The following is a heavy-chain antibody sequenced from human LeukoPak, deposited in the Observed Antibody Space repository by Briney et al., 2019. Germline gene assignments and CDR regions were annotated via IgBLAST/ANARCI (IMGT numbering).Heavy chain of an antibody. CDR2: ISSSGGAT. Sequence: GGSLRLSCAVSGITLSNYGMTWVRQAPGEGLEWVAGISSSGGATYYADSVKGRFTISRDNPKNTLYLQMNSLRAEDTAVYFCAKRGVVIRVILVGFHKEAYYFDSWGQGALVTVSS. D-gene: IGHD3-22*01. J-gene: IGHJ4*02. V-gene: IGHV3-23*01. CDR1: GITLSNYG. CDR3: AKRGVVIRVILVGFHKEAYYFDS.